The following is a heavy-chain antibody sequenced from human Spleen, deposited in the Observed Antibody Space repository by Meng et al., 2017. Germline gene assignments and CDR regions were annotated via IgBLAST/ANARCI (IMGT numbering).Heavy chain of an antibody. CDR3: ARIQYGSGSYYSDY. J-gene: IGHJ4*02. CDR1: GGTFSSYA. D-gene: IGHD3-10*01. Sequence: QVRRVQSGAEVRKPGSSVKVSCKASGGTFSSYAISWVRQAPGQGLEWMGGIIPIFGTANYAQKFQGRVTITADESTSTAYMELSSLRSEDTAVYYCARIQYGSGSYYSDYWGQGTLVTVSS. V-gene: IGHV1-69*01. CDR2: IIPIFGTA.